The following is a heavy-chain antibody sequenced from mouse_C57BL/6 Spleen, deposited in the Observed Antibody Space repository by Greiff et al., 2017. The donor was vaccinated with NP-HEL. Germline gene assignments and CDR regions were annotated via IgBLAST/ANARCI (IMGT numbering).Heavy chain of an antibody. V-gene: IGHV1-81*01. CDR3: APYGNYWFAY. CDR1: GYTFTSYG. J-gene: IGHJ3*01. D-gene: IGHD2-1*01. CDR2: IYPRSGNT. Sequence: QVQLQQSGAELARPGASVKLSCKASGYTFTSYGISWVKQRTGQGLEWIGEIYPRSGNTYYNEKFKGKATLTADKSSSTAYMELRSLTSEDSAVYFCAPYGNYWFAYWGQGTLVTVSA.